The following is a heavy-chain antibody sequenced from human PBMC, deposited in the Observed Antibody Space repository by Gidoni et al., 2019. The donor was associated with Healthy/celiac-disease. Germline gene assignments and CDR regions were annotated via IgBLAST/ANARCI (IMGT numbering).Heavy chain of an antibody. Sequence: EVQLVESGGGLVQPGRSLRLSYAASGFPFDDYAMHWVRQAPGKGLEGVSGISWNSGSIGYADSVKGRFTISRDNAKNSLYLQMNSLRAEDTALYYCAKSLKVFYYGMDVWGQGTTVTVSS. CDR3: AKSLKVFYYGMDV. CDR1: GFPFDDYA. V-gene: IGHV3-9*01. CDR2: ISWNSGSI. J-gene: IGHJ6*02.